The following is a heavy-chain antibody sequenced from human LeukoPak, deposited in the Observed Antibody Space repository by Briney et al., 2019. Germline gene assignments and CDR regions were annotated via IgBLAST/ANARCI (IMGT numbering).Heavy chain of an antibody. D-gene: IGHD3-22*01. J-gene: IGHJ5*02. CDR1: GGSISSSSYY. Sequence: SETLSLTCTVSGGSISSSSYYWGWIRQPPGKGLEWIGSIYYSGSTYYNPSLKSRVTISVDTSKNQFSLKLSSVTAAGTAVYYCAREAYYYDSSGYYYPVRWFDPWGQGTLVTVSS. CDR2: IYYSGST. V-gene: IGHV4-39*07. CDR3: AREAYYYDSSGYYYPVRWFDP.